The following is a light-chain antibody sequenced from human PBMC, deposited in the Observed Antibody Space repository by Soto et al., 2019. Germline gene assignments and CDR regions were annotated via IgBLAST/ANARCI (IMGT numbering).Light chain of an antibody. CDR3: SSYSSSGTLLV. V-gene: IGLV2-14*01. Sequence: QSVLTQPASVSGSPGQSITVSCTGTSSDVGGHNYVSWFQQHPGQAPKLLIYEVTTRPSGVSTRFSGPKSGNTASLTISGLQAEDEADYHCSSYSSSGTLLVFGTGTKVTVL. CDR2: EVT. CDR1: SSDVGGHNY. J-gene: IGLJ1*01.